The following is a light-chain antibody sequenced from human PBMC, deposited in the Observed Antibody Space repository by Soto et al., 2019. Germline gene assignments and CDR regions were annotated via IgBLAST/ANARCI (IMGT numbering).Light chain of an antibody. V-gene: IGLV2-14*03. CDR1: SSAIGGSNY. Sequence: QSALTQPASVSGAPGQSITISCAGTSSAIGGSNYVSWYQQHPGKAPKLMIYGVSNRPSGVSNRFSGSKSGNTASLTISGLQAEDEADYFRYSSRSSSSTFYVFGTGTKVTVL. CDR2: GVS. J-gene: IGLJ1*01. CDR3: YSSRSSSSTFYV.